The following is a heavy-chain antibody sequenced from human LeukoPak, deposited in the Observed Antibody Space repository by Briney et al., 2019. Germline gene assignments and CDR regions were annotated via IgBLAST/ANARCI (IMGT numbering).Heavy chain of an antibody. J-gene: IGHJ4*02. CDR1: GGSISGDY. V-gene: IGHV2-5*02. Sequence: TLSLTCTVSGGSISGDYWSWIRQPAGTGLEWLALIYWDDDTRYSPSLKSRLTITKDTSKNQVVHTMTNMDPVDTATYYCARLSNIAPRPVDFWGQGTLVTVSS. CDR2: IYWDDDT. D-gene: IGHD6-6*01. CDR3: ARLSNIAPRPVDF.